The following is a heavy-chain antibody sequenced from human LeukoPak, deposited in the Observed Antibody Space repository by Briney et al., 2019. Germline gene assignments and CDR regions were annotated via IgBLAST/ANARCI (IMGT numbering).Heavy chain of an antibody. D-gene: IGHD2-15*01. Sequence: PSETLSLTCTVSGGSISSGGYYWSWIRQHPGKGLEWIGYIYYSGSTYYNPSLKSRVTISVDTSKNQFSLKLSSVTAADTAVYYCARMRIANWLDPWGQGTLVTVSS. CDR3: ARMRIANWLDP. CDR2: IYYSGST. CDR1: GGSISSGGYY. V-gene: IGHV4-31*03. J-gene: IGHJ5*02.